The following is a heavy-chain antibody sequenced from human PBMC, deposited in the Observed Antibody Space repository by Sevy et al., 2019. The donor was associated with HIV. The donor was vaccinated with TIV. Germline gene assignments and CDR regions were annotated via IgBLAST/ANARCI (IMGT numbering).Heavy chain of an antibody. Sequence: ASVKVSCKASGYTFTSYGISWVRQAPGQGLEWMGWISAYNGNTNYAQKLQGRVTMTTDTSTSTAYMELRSLRSDDTAVYYCARNPPTDAKGEIVVVPAAKPPYYYYGMDVWGQGTTVTVSS. CDR2: ISAYNGNT. CDR1: GYTFTSYG. J-gene: IGHJ6*02. D-gene: IGHD2-2*02. V-gene: IGHV1-18*01. CDR3: ARNPPTDAKGEIVVVPAAKPPYYYYGMDV.